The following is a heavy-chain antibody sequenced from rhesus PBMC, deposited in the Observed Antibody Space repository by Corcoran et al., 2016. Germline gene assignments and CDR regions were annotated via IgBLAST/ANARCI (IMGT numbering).Heavy chain of an antibody. J-gene: IGHJ4*01. D-gene: IGHD3-9*01. CDR2: ISGSSGST. Sequence: QVQLQESGPGLVKPSETLSLTCAVSGGSFSGYYCGWLRQPPGKGLEWSGYISGSSGSTYYNPSLKSRVTISTDTAKNQVSLKLSSVTAADTAVYYCARGSEYEDEYWLLGLDYWGQGVLVTVSS. CDR3: ARGSEYEDEYWLLGLDY. V-gene: IGHV4-165*01. CDR1: GGSFSGYY.